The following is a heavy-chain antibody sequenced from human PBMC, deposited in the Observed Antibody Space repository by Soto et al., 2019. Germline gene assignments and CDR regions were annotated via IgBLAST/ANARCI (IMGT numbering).Heavy chain of an antibody. D-gene: IGHD1-20*01. Sequence: ASVKVSCKASGYTFTSYYMHWVRQAPGQGLEWMGIINPSGGSTSYAQKFQGRVTMTRDTSTSTVYMELSSLRSEDTAVYYCASTIIGTPKTRAFDIWGQGTMVTVSS. CDR3: ASTIIGTPKTRAFDI. CDR1: GYTFTSYY. J-gene: IGHJ3*02. V-gene: IGHV1-46*01. CDR2: INPSGGST.